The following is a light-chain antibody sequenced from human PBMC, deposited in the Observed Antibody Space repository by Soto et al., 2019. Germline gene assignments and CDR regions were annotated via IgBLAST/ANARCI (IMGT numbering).Light chain of an antibody. CDR3: QQYGSSPWT. V-gene: IGKV3-20*01. J-gene: IGKJ1*01. Sequence: EIVLTQSPGTLSLSPGERATLSCRASQSVSSNYLVWYQQKPGQAPRLLIYGASSRATGIPDRFSGSGSGTDFTLTISRLEPEDFAVYYCQQYGSSPWTFGQGNKVEI. CDR1: QSVSSNY. CDR2: GAS.